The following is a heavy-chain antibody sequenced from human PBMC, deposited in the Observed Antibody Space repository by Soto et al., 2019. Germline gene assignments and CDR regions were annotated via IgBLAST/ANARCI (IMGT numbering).Heavy chain of an antibody. CDR3: ARDRGYNYGSAFDS. V-gene: IGHV3-74*01. J-gene: IGHJ4*02. D-gene: IGHD5-18*01. Sequence: PGGSLRLSCAASGFTFSNHWMHWVRQAPGKGLVWLSHISSDENTTDHADSVKGRFTTSRDNAKNTLYLQMNSLRAEDTAVYYCARDRGYNYGSAFDSWGQGTLVTVSS. CDR1: GFTFSNHW. CDR2: ISSDENTT.